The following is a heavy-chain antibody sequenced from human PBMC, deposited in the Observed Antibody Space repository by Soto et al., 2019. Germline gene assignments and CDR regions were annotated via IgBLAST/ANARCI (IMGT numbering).Heavy chain of an antibody. CDR3: AADSRYWSGVNCEDS. Sequence: QMQLVQSGPEVKKPGTSVKVSCKAAGFTFTSSAMQWVRQARGQRLDWIGWIVVGSGPTNYAQKYQEIVTTTRNRSTSTAYMEMSSMSAEDTAVYYCAADSRYWSGVNCEDSWGQGTLVTVSS. J-gene: IGHJ4*02. D-gene: IGHD2-15*01. V-gene: IGHV1-58*02. CDR1: GFTFTSSA. CDR2: IVVGSGPT.